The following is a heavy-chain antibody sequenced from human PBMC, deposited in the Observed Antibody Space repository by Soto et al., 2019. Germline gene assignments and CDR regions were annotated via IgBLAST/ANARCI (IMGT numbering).Heavy chain of an antibody. D-gene: IGHD2-15*01. CDR2: IYYTGTT. Sequence: QVQLQESGPGLVKPSQTLSLTCTVSGGSISTGDHYWSWIRQPPGKGLEWIAYIYYTGTTYYNPSLESRVTMAVDTSKNQFSLKLSSVTATDTAVYYCARALVYCSGGSCYSAGFDYWGQGTLVTVSS. V-gene: IGHV4-30-4*01. J-gene: IGHJ4*02. CDR1: GGSISTGDHY. CDR3: ARALVYCSGGSCYSAGFDY.